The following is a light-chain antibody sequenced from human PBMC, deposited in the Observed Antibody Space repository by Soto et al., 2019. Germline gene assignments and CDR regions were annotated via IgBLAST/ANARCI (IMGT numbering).Light chain of an antibody. V-gene: IGKV2-30*02. J-gene: IGKJ2*01. CDR2: KVS. CDR1: QSLVHSDGNTH. Sequence: DVVMTQSLLSLPVTLGQPASISCRSTQSLVHSDGNTHLNWFQQRPGQSPRRLICKVSNRDSGVPDRFSGSASGTDFTLKISRVEAEDVGVYYCMQGTHWPYTFGQGTKLEIK. CDR3: MQGTHWPYT.